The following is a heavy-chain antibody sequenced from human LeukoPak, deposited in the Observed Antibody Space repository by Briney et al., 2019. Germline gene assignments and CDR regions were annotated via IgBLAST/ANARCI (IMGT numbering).Heavy chain of an antibody. Sequence: SETLSLTCTVSGGSISSSSYYWAWIRQPPGKGLEWIGSIYYSGNTYYNPSLKSRVTISVDTSKNQFSLKVSSVTAADTAVYYCARNYGDYDSYYFGMDVWGQGTTVTVSS. CDR3: ARNYGDYDSYYFGMDV. CDR2: IYYSGNT. CDR1: GGSISSSSYY. D-gene: IGHD4-17*01. V-gene: IGHV4-39*01. J-gene: IGHJ6*02.